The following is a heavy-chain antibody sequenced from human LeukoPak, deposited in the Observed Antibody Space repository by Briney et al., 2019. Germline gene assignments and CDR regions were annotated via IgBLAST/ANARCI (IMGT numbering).Heavy chain of an antibody. CDR2: INPNSGGT. D-gene: IGHD4-17*01. CDR3: AAVNDYGDYFPSYYFDY. J-gene: IGHJ4*02. CDR1: GYTXTGYY. Sequence: ASVKVSCKASGYTXTGYYMHWVRQAPGQGLEWMGWINPNSGGTNYAQKFQGRVTMTRDTSISTAYMELSRLRSDDTAVYYCAAVNDYGDYFPSYYFDYWGQGTLVTVSS. V-gene: IGHV1-2*02.